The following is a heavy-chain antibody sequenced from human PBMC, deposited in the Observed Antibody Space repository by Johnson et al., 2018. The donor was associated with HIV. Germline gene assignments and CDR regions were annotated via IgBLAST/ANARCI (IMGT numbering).Heavy chain of an antibody. V-gene: IGHV3-30*14. Sequence: QVQLVESGGGVVQPGRSLRLSCAASGFTFSSYAMHWVRQTPGKGLEWVSVVHRDGRLYYADSVKGRFRLSRDNSKNTLYLQMNRLRVEDTAVYYCAKSWHSGSLYDAFHIWGQGTMVTVSS. CDR1: GFTFSSYA. J-gene: IGHJ3*02. CDR2: VHRDGRL. CDR3: AKSWHSGSLYDAFHI. D-gene: IGHD1-26*01.